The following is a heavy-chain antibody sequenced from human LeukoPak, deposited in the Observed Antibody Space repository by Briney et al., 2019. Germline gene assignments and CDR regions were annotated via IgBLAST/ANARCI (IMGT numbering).Heavy chain of an antibody. V-gene: IGHV3-21*01. CDR1: GFTFSSYS. CDR2: ISSSSSYI. J-gene: IGHJ4*01. Sequence: GGSLRLSCAASGFTFSSYSMNWVRQAPGKGLEWVSSISSSSSYIYYADSVKGRFTVSRDNAKNSLYLQMNSLRAEDTAVYYCVKGGHRDGFNWGHGSLVAVSS. D-gene: IGHD5-24*01. CDR3: VKGGHRDGFN.